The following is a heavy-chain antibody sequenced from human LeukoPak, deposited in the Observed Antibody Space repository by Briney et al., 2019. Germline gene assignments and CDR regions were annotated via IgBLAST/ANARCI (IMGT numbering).Heavy chain of an antibody. Sequence: PGGSLRLSCAASGFALSSDAMNRVRQAPGKGLEWVAVISYDGSNKYYADSVKGRFTISRDNSKNTLYLQMNSLRAEDTAVYYYSRAFRSETDYWGQGTLVTVSS. CDR1: GFALSSDA. D-gene: IGHD2/OR15-2a*01. CDR2: ISYDGSNK. V-gene: IGHV3-30-3*01. CDR3: SRAFRSETDY. J-gene: IGHJ4*02.